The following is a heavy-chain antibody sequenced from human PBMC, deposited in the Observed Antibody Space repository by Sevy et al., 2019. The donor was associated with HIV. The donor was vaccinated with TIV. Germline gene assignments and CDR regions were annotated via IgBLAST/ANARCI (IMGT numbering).Heavy chain of an antibody. CDR1: GFSFSNYN. V-gene: IGHV3-21*06. CDR2: ITGSSDYI. J-gene: IGHJ4*02. D-gene: IGHD1-26*01. Sequence: GGSLRPSCAASGFSFSNYNMNWVRQAPGKGLEWVSSITGSSDYIYYADSVKGRFTISRDNAKNSLYLRMNSLKTEDTAVYYCAKWDADRRWYFDYWGQGILVTVSS. CDR3: AKWDADRRWYFDY.